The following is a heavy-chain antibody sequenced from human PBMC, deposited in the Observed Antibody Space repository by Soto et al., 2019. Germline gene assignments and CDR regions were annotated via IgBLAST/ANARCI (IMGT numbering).Heavy chain of an antibody. Sequence: GGSLRLSCAASGFTFSDHYMSWIRQAPGKGLEWVSYISTSGSSMSYADSVKGRFTISRDNAKNSLFLQMNSLRAEDTAVYYCARIKLGYRSSWYGHWGQGTLVTVSS. CDR1: GFTFSDHY. CDR2: ISTSGSSM. V-gene: IGHV3-11*01. D-gene: IGHD6-13*01. CDR3: ARIKLGYRSSWYGH. J-gene: IGHJ4*02.